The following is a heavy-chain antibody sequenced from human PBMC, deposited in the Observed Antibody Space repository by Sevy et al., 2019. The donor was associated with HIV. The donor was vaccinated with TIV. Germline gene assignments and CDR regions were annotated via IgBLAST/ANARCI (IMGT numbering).Heavy chain of an antibody. Sequence: GGSLRLSCTASGFDFPNAWMNWVRQVPGKGLEWVGHIKSITDGGAADYSAPVKGRFTNSRNDSKNTLYLQMNSLKVEDTAVYFCSTDDLISYWGRGTMVTVSS. CDR3: STDDLISY. CDR1: GFDFPNAW. CDR2: IKSITDGGAA. J-gene: IGHJ4*02. V-gene: IGHV3-15*07. D-gene: IGHD3-3*02.